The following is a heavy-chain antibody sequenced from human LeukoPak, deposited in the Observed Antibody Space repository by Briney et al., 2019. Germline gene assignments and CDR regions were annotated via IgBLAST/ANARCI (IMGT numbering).Heavy chain of an antibody. Sequence: GSLRLSCAASGFTFSSYWMNWVRQAPGKGLEWIGEINHSGSTNYKPSLKSRVTISGDTSKNQFSLKVRSVTAADTAVYYCARGRGREVLITTSRRSFWFDSWGQGTLVTVSS. CDR3: ARGRGREVLITTSRRSFWFDS. J-gene: IGHJ5*01. D-gene: IGHD3-22*01. CDR2: INHSGST. CDR1: GFTFSSYW. V-gene: IGHV4-34*01.